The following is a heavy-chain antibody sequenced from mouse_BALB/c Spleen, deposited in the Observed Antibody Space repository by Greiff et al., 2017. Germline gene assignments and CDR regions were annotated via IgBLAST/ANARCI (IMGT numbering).Heavy chain of an antibody. D-gene: IGHD2-1*01. V-gene: IGHV5-9-3*01. CDR2: ISSGGSYT. J-gene: IGHJ3*01. CDR3: ARQGGNYDWFAY. Sequence: EVMLVESGGGLVKPGGSLKLSCAASGFTFSSYAMSWVRQTPEKRLEWVATISSGGSYTYYPDSVKGRFTISRDNAKNTLYLQMSSLRSEDTAMYYCARQGGNYDWFAYWGQGTLVTVSA. CDR1: GFTFSSYA.